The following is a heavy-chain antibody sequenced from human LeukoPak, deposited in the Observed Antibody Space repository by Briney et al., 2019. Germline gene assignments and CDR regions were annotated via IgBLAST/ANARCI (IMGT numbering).Heavy chain of an antibody. CDR3: ARDEFDGYNLGPSIY. CDR2: ISYDGVYK. D-gene: IGHD5-24*01. J-gene: IGHJ4*02. Sequence: NPGRSLRLSCAASGFTFRNYAIHWVRQTPDKGLEWVAVISYDGVYKNYADSVKGRFTISRDDPKNTLYLQMNSLRTEDTGLYYCARDEFDGYNLGPSIYWGQGTLVTVSS. V-gene: IGHV3-30*14. CDR1: GFTFRNYA.